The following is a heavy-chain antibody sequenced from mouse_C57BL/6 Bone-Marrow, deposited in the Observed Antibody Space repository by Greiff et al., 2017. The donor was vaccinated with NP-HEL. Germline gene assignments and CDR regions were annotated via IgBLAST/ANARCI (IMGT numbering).Heavy chain of an antibody. J-gene: IGHJ4*01. Sequence: EVKVVESGPELVKPGASVKISCKASGYSFTGYYMHWVKQSSEKSLEWIGEINPSTGGTSYNQKFKGKATLTVDKSSSTAYMQLKSLTSEDSAVYYCAREYGSPYYAMDYWGQGTSVTVSS. CDR3: AREYGSPYYAMDY. CDR2: INPSTGGT. V-gene: IGHV1-43*01. CDR1: GYSFTGYY. D-gene: IGHD1-1*01.